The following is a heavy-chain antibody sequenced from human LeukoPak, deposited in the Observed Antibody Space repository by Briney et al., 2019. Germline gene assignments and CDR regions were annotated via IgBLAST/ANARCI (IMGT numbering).Heavy chain of an antibody. J-gene: IGHJ4*02. V-gene: IGHV3-48*04. CDR2: ISSSGSTI. Sequence: PGGSLRLSCAASGFTFSGYTMNWVRQAPGKGLEWVSYISSSGSTIYYADSVKGRFTISRDNAKNSLYLQMNSLRAEDTAVYYCARGYSSGWCLGYWGQGTLVTVSS. CDR1: GFTFSGYT. CDR3: ARGYSSGWCLGY. D-gene: IGHD6-19*01.